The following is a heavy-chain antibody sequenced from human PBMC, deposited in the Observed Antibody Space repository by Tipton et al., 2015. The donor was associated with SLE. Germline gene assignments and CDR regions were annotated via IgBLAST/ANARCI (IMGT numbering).Heavy chain of an antibody. D-gene: IGHD6-19*01. Sequence: SLRLSCAASGFTVSSNYMSWVRQAPGKGLEWVSVIYCGGSTYYADSVKGRFTISRDNSKNTLYLQMNSLRAEDTAVYYCARDQDPYLAVAGPGYFQHWGQGTLVTVSS. CDR3: ARDQDPYLAVAGPGYFQH. V-gene: IGHV3-53*05. CDR1: GFTVSSNY. J-gene: IGHJ1*01. CDR2: IYCGGST.